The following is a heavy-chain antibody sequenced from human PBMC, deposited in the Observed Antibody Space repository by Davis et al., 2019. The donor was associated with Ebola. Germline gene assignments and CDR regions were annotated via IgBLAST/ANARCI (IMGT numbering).Heavy chain of an antibody. CDR1: GFTFSSYS. CDR2: ISSSSCTI. V-gene: IGHV3-48*01. D-gene: IGHD6-19*01. Sequence: GESLKISCAASGFTFSSYSMNWVRQAPGKGLEWVSYISSSSCTIYYADSVKGRFTISRDNSKNTLYLQMNSLRAEDTAVYYCAKNIGHSSGWYGDYWGQGTLVTVSS. J-gene: IGHJ4*02. CDR3: AKNIGHSSGWYGDY.